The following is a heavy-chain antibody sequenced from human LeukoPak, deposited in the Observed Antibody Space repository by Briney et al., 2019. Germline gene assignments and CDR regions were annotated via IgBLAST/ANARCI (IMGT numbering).Heavy chain of an antibody. D-gene: IGHD5-12*01. Sequence: SETLSLTCTVSGGSISSYYWSWIRQPPGKGLEWIGYIYYSGSTNNNPSLKSRVTISVDTSKNQFSLKLSSVTAADTAVYYCARDRGGYDFLGYFDYWGQGTLVTVSS. CDR1: GGSISSYY. CDR3: ARDRGGYDFLGYFDY. J-gene: IGHJ4*02. V-gene: IGHV4-59*01. CDR2: IYYSGST.